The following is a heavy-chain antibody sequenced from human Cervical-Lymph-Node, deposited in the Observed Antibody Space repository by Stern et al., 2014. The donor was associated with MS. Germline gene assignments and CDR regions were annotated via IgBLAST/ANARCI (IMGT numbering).Heavy chain of an antibody. CDR2: INPSGGST. CDR3: ARDQHYYDSSGYHYWYFDF. V-gene: IGHV1-46*03. Sequence: VQLVQSGAEVKKPGASVKVSCKASGYTFTSYYVHWVRQAPGQGLEWMGIINPSGGSTSYEQKFPCRLHMTRDTSTSAVYMELSSLTSEDTAVYYCARDQHYYDSSGYHYWYFDFGGRGTLVTVSS. D-gene: IGHD3-22*01. CDR1: GYTFTSYY. J-gene: IGHJ2*01.